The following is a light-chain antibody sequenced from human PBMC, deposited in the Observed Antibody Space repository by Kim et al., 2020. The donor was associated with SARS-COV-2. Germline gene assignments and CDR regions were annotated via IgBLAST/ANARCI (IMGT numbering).Light chain of an antibody. CDR2: GIS. V-gene: IGKV3-20*01. Sequence: PGTLSLSPGERATLSCRASQSVSSNYLAWYQQKPGQAPRLLIHGISTRATGFPDRFSGRGSGTDFTLTIGRLEPEDFAVYYCQQYGASPITFGGGTKVDIK. J-gene: IGKJ4*01. CDR1: QSVSSNY. CDR3: QQYGASPIT.